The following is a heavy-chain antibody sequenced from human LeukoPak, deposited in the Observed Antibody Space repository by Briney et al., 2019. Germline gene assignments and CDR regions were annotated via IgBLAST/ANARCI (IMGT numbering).Heavy chain of an antibody. CDR2: IWYDGSNK. D-gene: IGHD3-22*01. CDR1: GFTFSSYG. J-gene: IGHJ4*02. Sequence: GTSLRLSCAASGFTFSSYGMHWVRQAPGKGLEWVAVIWYDGSNKYYADSVKGRFTISRDNSKNTLYLQMNSLRAEDTAVYYCARGSTYYDSSGQVPFDYWGQGTLVTVSS. CDR3: ARGSTYYDSSGQVPFDY. V-gene: IGHV3-33*01.